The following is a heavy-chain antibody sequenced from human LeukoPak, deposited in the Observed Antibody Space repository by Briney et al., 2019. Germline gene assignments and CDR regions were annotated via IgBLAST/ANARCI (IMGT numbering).Heavy chain of an antibody. Sequence: ASVKVSCKASGYTFTSYGISWVRQAPGQGLEWMGWISAYNGNTNYAQKLQGRVTMTKDTSTRTAYMELRSLRSDDTAAYYCARGGGITGTTDYYYYRDVWGKGTTVTVSS. V-gene: IGHV1-18*01. J-gene: IGHJ6*03. CDR3: ARGGGITGTTDYYYYRDV. CDR1: GYTFTSYG. CDR2: ISAYNGNT. D-gene: IGHD1-7*01.